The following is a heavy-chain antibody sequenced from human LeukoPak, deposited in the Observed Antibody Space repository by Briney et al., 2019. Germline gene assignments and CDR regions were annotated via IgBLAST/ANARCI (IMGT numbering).Heavy chain of an antibody. V-gene: IGHV4-38-2*02. Sequence: SETLSLTCTVSGYSISSGYYWGWIRQPPGKGLEWIGSIYYSGSTYYNPSLKSRVTISVDTSKNQFSLKLSSVTAADTAVYYCARRPNWGSSSFDYWGQGTLVTVSS. CDR2: IYYSGST. J-gene: IGHJ4*02. CDR3: ARRPNWGSSSFDY. CDR1: GYSISSGYY. D-gene: IGHD7-27*01.